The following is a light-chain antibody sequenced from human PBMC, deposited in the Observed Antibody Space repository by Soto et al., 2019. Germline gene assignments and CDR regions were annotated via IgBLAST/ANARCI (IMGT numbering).Light chain of an antibody. CDR2: GAS. J-gene: IGKJ2*01. V-gene: IGKV3-20*01. Sequence: ETVLTQSPGTLSLSPGETATLSCRASQSVISDYLAWYQQKPDQAPRLVIYGASGRAAGIPDRFNGSGSGTDFTLTISRLEPEDFARYYCQQYGSSVFTFGQGTKLEIK. CDR1: QSVISDY. CDR3: QQYGSSVFT.